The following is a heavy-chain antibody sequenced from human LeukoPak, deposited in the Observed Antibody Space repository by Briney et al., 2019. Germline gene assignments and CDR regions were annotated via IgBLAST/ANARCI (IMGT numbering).Heavy chain of an antibody. J-gene: IGHJ4*02. CDR1: GFSFSSSA. V-gene: IGHV3-23*01. CDR3: ASHDTSNYYLYRYLTN. D-gene: IGHD3-22*01. CDR2: ITGTGGSI. Sequence: GGSPRLSCVASGFSFSSSAMSWVRRPPGKGLEWVSSITGTGGSIYYADSVKGRFTISRDNSKNTLFLQMNSLRAEDTAVYSCASHDTSNYYLYRYLTNWGQGTLVTVSS.